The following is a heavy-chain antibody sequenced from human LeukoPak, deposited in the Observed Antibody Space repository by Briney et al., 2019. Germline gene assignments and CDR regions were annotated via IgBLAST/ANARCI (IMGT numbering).Heavy chain of an antibody. Sequence: SETLSLTSTVSGGSISGYYWRGMRQPPGKGLGRIGYIYYSGSTNYNHSLKSRVTISVDTSKNQFSLKLSSVTAADTAVYYCATVDTDVAFDIWGQGTMVTVSS. CDR1: GGSISGYY. V-gene: IGHV4-59*01. CDR2: IYYSGST. CDR3: ATVDTDVAFDI. J-gene: IGHJ3*02. D-gene: IGHD5-18*01.